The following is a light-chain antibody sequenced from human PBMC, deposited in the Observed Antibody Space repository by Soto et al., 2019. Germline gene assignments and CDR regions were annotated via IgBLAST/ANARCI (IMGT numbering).Light chain of an antibody. V-gene: IGKV3-11*01. J-gene: IGKJ4*01. Sequence: EIVMTQSPATLSVSPGERATLSCRASRTVNSQLAWYQQKPGQAPRLLIYDAFNRAAGIPARFSGSETGTDFALTINNLEPEDSAVYYCQQRWDWPLTFGGGTKV. CDR3: QQRWDWPLT. CDR2: DAF. CDR1: RTVNSQ.